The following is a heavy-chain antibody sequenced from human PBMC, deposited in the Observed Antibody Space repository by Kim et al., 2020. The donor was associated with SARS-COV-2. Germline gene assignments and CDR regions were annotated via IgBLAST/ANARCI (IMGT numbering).Heavy chain of an antibody. D-gene: IGHD1-26*01. J-gene: IGHJ1*01. Sequence: GGSLRLSCAASGFTFNNYAMSWVRQAPGKGLEWVSTISGSGGSTYYADSVKGRFTFSRDNSKNTLSLQMNSLRAEDTAVYYCAKLSTASYYAGYFQHWGQGTLVTVSS. CDR2: ISGSGGST. CDR3: AKLSTASYYAGYFQH. CDR1: GFTFNNYA. V-gene: IGHV3-23*01.